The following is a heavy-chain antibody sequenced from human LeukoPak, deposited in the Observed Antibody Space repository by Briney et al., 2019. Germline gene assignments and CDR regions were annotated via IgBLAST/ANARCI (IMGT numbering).Heavy chain of an antibody. CDR3: ARDSNDPDYGDYVSAFDI. CDR1: GGTFTSYA. Sequence: GASVKVSCKASGGTFTSYAISWVRQAPGQGLEWMGGIIPIFGAANYAQKFQGRVTITADKSTSTSYMELSSLRAEDTAVHYCARDSNDPDYGDYVSAFDIWGQGTMVTVSS. J-gene: IGHJ3*02. D-gene: IGHD4-17*01. V-gene: IGHV1-69*06. CDR2: IIPIFGAA.